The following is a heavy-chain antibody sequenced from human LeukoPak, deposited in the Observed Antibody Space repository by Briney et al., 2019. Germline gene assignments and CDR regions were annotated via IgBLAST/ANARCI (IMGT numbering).Heavy chain of an antibody. CDR3: ARDKAARHDAFDI. CDR2: ISSSSSYI. J-gene: IGHJ3*02. D-gene: IGHD6-6*01. V-gene: IGHV3-21*01. Sequence: ISSSSSYIYYADSVKGRFTISRDNAKNSLYLQMNSLRAEDTAVYYCARDKAARHDAFDIWGQGTIVTVSS.